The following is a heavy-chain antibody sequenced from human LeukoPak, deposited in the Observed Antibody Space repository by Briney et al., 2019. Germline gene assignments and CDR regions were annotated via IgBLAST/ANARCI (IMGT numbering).Heavy chain of an antibody. CDR1: GDSITSDKW. D-gene: IGHD4-17*01. CDR3: ASNDDYGDGWFDP. CDR2: IHHSKSS. J-gene: IGHJ5*02. V-gene: IGHV4-4*02. Sequence: SETLSLTCAVSGDSITSDKWWTWVRQPPGKGLEWIGEIHHSKSSNYYPSLKSRVTISVDTSKNQFSLKLSSVTAADTAVYYCASNDDYGDGWFDPWGQGTLVTVSS.